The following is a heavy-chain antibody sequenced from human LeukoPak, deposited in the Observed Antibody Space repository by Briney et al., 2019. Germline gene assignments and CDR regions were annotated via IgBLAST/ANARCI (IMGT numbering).Heavy chain of an antibody. CDR2: INHGGST. CDR3: ARGRTSRYGSGSYYWDY. V-gene: IGHV4-34*01. J-gene: IGHJ4*02. D-gene: IGHD3-10*01. CDR1: GGSFGDYY. Sequence: SETLSLTCAVYGGSFGDYYWSWVRHPPGKGPEWIGEINHGGSTNYNPSLESRVTMSLDTSKNQFSLKLSSVTAADTAVYYCARGRTSRYGSGSYYWDYWGQGTLVTVSS.